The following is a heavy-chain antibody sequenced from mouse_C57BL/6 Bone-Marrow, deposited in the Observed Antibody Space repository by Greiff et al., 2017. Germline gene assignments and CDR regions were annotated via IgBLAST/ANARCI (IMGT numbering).Heavy chain of an antibody. Sequence: QVQLQQPGAELVKPGASVKLSCKASGYTFTSYWMQWVKQRPGQGLEWIGEIDPSDSYTNYNQKFKGKATLTVDTSSSTAYMQLRSLTSEDSAVYYCAKRYFDVWGTGTTVTVSS. J-gene: IGHJ1*03. CDR3: AKRYFDV. CDR1: GYTFTSYW. CDR2: IDPSDSYT. V-gene: IGHV1-50*01.